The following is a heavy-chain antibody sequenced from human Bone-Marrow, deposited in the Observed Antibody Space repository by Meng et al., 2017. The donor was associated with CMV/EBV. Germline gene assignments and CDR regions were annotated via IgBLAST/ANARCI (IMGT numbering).Heavy chain of an antibody. CDR3: ARGRREAPRPIDY. CDR2: ISSSATYI. V-gene: IGHV3-21*01. J-gene: IGHJ4*02. Sequence: GGSLRLSCAASGFTFSNYGMSWVRQAPGKGLEWVSSISSSATYIYYADSLKGRFTISRDNARNSLYLHVNSLRPEDTAVYYCARGRREAPRPIDYWGQGTLVTVSS. D-gene: IGHD6-6*01. CDR1: GFTFSNYG.